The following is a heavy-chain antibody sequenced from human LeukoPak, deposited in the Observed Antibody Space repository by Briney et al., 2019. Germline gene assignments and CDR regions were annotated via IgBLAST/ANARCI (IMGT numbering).Heavy chain of an antibody. CDR2: ISGSGGST. D-gene: IGHD3-3*01. J-gene: IGHJ4*02. V-gene: IGHV3-23*01. CDR1: GFTFSSYG. Sequence: GGSLRLSCAASGFTFSSYGMSWVRQAPGKGLEWVSAISGSGGSTYYADSVKGRFTISGDNSKNTLYLQMNSLRVDDTALYYCGRAYDFSRHWGQGTLVTVSS. CDR3: GRAYDFSRH.